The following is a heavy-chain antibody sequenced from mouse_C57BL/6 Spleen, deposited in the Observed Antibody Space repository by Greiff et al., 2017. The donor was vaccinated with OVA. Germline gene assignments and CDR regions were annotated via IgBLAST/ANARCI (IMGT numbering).Heavy chain of an antibody. CDR3: AREGAYYSNYAYFDV. D-gene: IGHD2-5*01. Sequence: VKLQQPGAELVKPGASVKMSCKASGYTFTSYWITWVKQRPGQGLEWIGDIYPGSGSTNYNEKFKSKATLTVDTSSSTAYMQLSSLTSEDSAVYYCAREGAYYSNYAYFDVWGTGTTVTVSS. CDR2: IYPGSGST. J-gene: IGHJ1*03. CDR1: GYTFTSYW. V-gene: IGHV1-55*01.